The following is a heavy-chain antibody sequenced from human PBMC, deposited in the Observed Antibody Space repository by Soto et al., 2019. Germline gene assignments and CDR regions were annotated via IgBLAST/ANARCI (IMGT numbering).Heavy chain of an antibody. V-gene: IGHV3-23*01. CDR3: AKRQSGNFGPFDS. D-gene: IGHD2-21*02. CDR1: GFSISSDA. Sequence: PGGSLRLSCAASGFSISSDAMSWVRQAPGKGLEWVSGISGSGANTNYADSVKGRFAISIDNSKNTLYLQMSSLRAEDTAVYYCAKRQSGNFGPFDSWGHGTLVTVSS. J-gene: IGHJ4*01. CDR2: ISGSGANT.